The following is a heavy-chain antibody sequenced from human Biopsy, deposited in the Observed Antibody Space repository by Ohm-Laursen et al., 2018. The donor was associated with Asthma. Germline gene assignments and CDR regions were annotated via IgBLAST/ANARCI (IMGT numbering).Heavy chain of an antibody. V-gene: IGHV4-34*01. CDR1: GGSFSSNY. Sequence: PSQTLSLTCAVYGGSFSSNYWSWIRQTPGKGLEWLGDTHHSGYPNYNPSLRSRLPLSVDTSKNQFSLRLASATAADTAVYYCARGSSSRLSQWELLVSGGKRAHSYYGMDVWGQGTTVTVSS. CDR2: THHSGYP. J-gene: IGHJ6*02. CDR3: ARGSSSRLSQWELLVSGGKRAHSYYGMDV. D-gene: IGHD1-26*01.